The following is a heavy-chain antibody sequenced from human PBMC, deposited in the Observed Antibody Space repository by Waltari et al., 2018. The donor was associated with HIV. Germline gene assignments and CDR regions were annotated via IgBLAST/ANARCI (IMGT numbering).Heavy chain of an antibody. V-gene: IGHV4-39*07. CDR3: ARDHPPLHSSGYYYPFYYYYGMDV. Sequence: QLQLQESGPGLVKPSETLSLTCTVSGGSISSSSYYWGWIRQPPGKGLEWIGSIYYSGSTNDNPSRKSRVTISVDTSKNQFSLKLSSVTAADTAVYYCARDHPPLHSSGYYYPFYYYYGMDVWGQGTTVTVSS. CDR1: GGSISSSSYY. D-gene: IGHD3-22*01. CDR2: IYYSGST. J-gene: IGHJ6*02.